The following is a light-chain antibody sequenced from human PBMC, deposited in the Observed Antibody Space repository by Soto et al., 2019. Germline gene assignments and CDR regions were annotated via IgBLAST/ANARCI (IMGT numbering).Light chain of an antibody. V-gene: IGLV1-40*01. J-gene: IGLJ2*01. Sequence: QSVLTQPPSVSGAPGQRVTISCTGSSSNIGAGYDVHWFQQLPGTAPKLLIYANSNRPSGVPDRFSGSKSGTSASLAITGHQAEDEADYYCQSYDSSRSVLFGGGTKLTVL. CDR3: QSYDSSRSVL. CDR1: SSNIGAGYD. CDR2: ANS.